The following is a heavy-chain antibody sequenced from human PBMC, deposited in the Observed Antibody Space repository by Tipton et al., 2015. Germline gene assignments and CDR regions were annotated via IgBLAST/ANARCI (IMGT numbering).Heavy chain of an antibody. CDR1: GYSISSGYY. CDR3: ARSRYTVTPDS. CDR2: FFHSGNT. V-gene: IGHV4-38-2*01. Sequence: TLSLTCDVSGYSISSGYYWGWIRQPPGKGLEWIGSFFHSGNTFHNPSLRSRVIISVDTSKNQFSLTVTSVTAADTAVYYCARSRYTVTPDSWGQGTLVTVSS. D-gene: IGHD4-17*01. J-gene: IGHJ4*02.